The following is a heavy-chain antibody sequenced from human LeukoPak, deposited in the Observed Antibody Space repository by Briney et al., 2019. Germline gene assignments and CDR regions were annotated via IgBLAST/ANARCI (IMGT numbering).Heavy chain of an antibody. CDR3: ATNKVTSYWPYHFDF. J-gene: IGHJ4*02. D-gene: IGHD2-2*01. V-gene: IGHV5-51*01. CDR2: IYPGDSDT. Sequence: GESLKISCKGSGYSFSTYWIGWVRQMPGKGLEWMGIIYPGDSDTRYSPSFQGQVTISADKSISTAYLRWSSLKASDTAVYYCATNKVTSYWPYHFDFWGQGTLVSVSS. CDR1: GYSFSTYW.